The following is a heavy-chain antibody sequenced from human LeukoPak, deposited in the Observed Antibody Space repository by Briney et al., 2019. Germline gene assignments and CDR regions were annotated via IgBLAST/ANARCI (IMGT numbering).Heavy chain of an antibody. D-gene: IGHD6-13*01. CDR2: INTDGSST. CDR1: GFTFSSYW. V-gene: IGHV3-74*01. CDR3: AKGEGIAAAAGY. J-gene: IGHJ4*02. Sequence: GGSLRLSCAASGFTFSSYWMHWVRQAPGKGLVWVSRINTDGSSTSYADSVKGRFTISRDNAKNTLYLQMNSLRAEDTAVYYCAKGEGIAAAAGYWGQGTLVTVSS.